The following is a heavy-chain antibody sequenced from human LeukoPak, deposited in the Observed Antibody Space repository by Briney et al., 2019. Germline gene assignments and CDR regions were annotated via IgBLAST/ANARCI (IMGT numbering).Heavy chain of an antibody. J-gene: IGHJ5*02. V-gene: IGHV4-31*03. Sequence: PSQTLSLTCTVSGGSISSGGYYWSWIRQHPGKGLEWIGYIYYSGSTYYNPSLKSRVTISVDTSKNQFSLKLSSVTAADTAVYYCARSPVAATTQKGSVSNWFDPWGPGTLVTVSS. CDR1: GGSISSGGYY. D-gene: IGHD6-13*01. CDR2: IYYSGST. CDR3: ARSPVAATTQKGSVSNWFDP.